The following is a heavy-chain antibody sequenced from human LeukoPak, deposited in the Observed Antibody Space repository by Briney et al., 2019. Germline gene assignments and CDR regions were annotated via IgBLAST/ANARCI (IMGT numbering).Heavy chain of an antibody. D-gene: IGHD6-19*01. Sequence: ASVKVSCKASGYTFTGYYMHWVRQAPGQGLEWIGWINPNSGGTNYAQKFQGRVTMTRDTSISTAYMELSRLRSDDTAVYYCARVMSIAVDNWFDPWGQGTLVTVSS. CDR2: INPNSGGT. V-gene: IGHV1-2*02. J-gene: IGHJ5*02. CDR1: GYTFTGYY. CDR3: ARVMSIAVDNWFDP.